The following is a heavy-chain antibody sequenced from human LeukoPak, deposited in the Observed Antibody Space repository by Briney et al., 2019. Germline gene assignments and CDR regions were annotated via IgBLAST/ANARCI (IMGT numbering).Heavy chain of an antibody. J-gene: IGHJ4*02. V-gene: IGHV1-69*01. CDR3: ARDRVDTAMVPFDY. Sequence: SVTVSCKPSGGTFSIYAISWVRQAPGQGLEWMGGIIPIFGTANYAQKFQGRVTITADESTSTAYMELSSLRSEDTAVHYCARDRVDTAMVPFDYWGQGTLVTVSS. D-gene: IGHD5-18*01. CDR1: GGTFSIYA. CDR2: IIPIFGTA.